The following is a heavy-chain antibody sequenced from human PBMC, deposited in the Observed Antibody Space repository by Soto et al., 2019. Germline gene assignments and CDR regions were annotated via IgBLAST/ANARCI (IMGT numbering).Heavy chain of an antibody. CDR3: ARDRFDYYDCSGYWRFDP. J-gene: IGHJ5*02. CDR1: GFTFSSYS. Sequence: EVQLVESGGGLVQPGGSLRLSCAASGFTFSSYSMNWVRQAPGKGLEWVSYISSSSRTIYYADSVKGRFTISRDNAKNSLYLQMNSMRAEDTAVYYCARDRFDYYDCSGYWRFDPWGQGTLVTVSS. D-gene: IGHD3-22*01. V-gene: IGHV3-48*01. CDR2: ISSSSRTI.